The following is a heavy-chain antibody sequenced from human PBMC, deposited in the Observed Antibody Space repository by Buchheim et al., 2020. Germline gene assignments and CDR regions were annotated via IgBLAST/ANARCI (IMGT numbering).Heavy chain of an antibody. Sequence: EVQLVQSGAEMKKPGESLRISCKGSGYNFINYWIGWVRQMPGKGLEWMGIIYPGDSETRYSPSFQGQVTISVDRSITTAYPQWSSLKASDTAMYYCARPLITSDYYILSWFDPWGQGTL. J-gene: IGHJ5*02. V-gene: IGHV5-51*01. D-gene: IGHD4-17*01. CDR3: ARPLITSDYYILSWFDP. CDR1: GYNFINYW. CDR2: IYPGDSET.